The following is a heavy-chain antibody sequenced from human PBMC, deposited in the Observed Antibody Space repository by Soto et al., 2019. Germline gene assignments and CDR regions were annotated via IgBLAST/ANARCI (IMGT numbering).Heavy chain of an antibody. V-gene: IGHV1-3*01. Sequence: ASVKVSCKASGYTFTSYAMHWVRQAPGQRLEWMGWINAGNGNTKYSQKFQGRVTITRDTSASTAYMELSSLRSEDTAVYYCAISRITMVRGVIYPSDPWGQGTLVTVSS. CDR1: GYTFTSYA. J-gene: IGHJ5*02. CDR3: AISRITMVRGVIYPSDP. CDR2: INAGNGNT. D-gene: IGHD3-10*01.